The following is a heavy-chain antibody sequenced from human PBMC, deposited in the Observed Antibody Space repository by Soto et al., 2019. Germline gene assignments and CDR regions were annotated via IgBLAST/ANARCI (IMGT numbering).Heavy chain of an antibody. D-gene: IGHD6-25*01. CDR2: MYYAGRG. V-gene: IGHV4-31*03. J-gene: IGHJ4*02. CDR3: AREGAATPLFDS. Sequence: TSETLSLTCTVSGGSISSGGHYWSWIRQHPGKGLEWIGDMYYAGRGYYNPSLQSRVTISIDTSKDQFSLELSSVTAADTAGDYCAREGAATPLFDSWGQGTLVTVSS. CDR1: GGSISSGGHY.